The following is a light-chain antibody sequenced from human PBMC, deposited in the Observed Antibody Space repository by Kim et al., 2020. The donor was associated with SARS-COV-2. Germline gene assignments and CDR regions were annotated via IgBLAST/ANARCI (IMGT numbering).Light chain of an antibody. CDR3: QQYGNSPST. CDR2: AAS. J-gene: IGKJ5*01. Sequence: PGERATPSCRASQSIAGSYLAWHQQRPGQPPKLLIYAASSRTTGIPDRFSGTGSETDFTLTISRLEPEDFAVYYCQQYGNSPSTFGQGTRLEIK. V-gene: IGKV3-20*01. CDR1: QSIAGSY.